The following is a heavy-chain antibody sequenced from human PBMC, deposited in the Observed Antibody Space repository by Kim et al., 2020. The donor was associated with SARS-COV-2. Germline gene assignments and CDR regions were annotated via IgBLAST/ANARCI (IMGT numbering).Heavy chain of an antibody. V-gene: IGHV5-51*01. D-gene: IGHD3-10*01. CDR1: GYSFTTYW. J-gene: IGHJ3*02. Sequence: GESLKISCKGSGYSFTTYWIGWVRQMPGKGLEWMGIIYPDGSDTRYSPSFQGQVTISADKSISTAYLQWSTLKASDTAVYYCACPYGSGTYGFDIWGQGTLVTVSS. CDR2: IYPDGSDT. CDR3: ACPYGSGTYGFDI.